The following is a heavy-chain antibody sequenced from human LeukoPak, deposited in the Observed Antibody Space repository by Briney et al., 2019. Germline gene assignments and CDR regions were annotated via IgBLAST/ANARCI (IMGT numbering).Heavy chain of an antibody. CDR1: VFTFSTYW. Sequence: PGGSLRLSCAPSVFTFSTYWMHWVRQAPGKGLVWVSRINGEGRSTSYADSVKGRFTISRDNAKNTLYLQMNSLRAEDTAVYYCAREANSGYSSDDDAFDIWGQGTMVTVSS. J-gene: IGHJ3*02. CDR2: INGEGRST. V-gene: IGHV3-74*01. CDR3: AREANSGYSSDDDAFDI. D-gene: IGHD6-19*01.